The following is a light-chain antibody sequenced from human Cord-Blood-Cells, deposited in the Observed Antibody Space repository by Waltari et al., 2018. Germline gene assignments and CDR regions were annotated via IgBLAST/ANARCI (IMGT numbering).Light chain of an antibody. Sequence: DMQMTQSPSSLSASVVDRDTITCRASQSISSYLNWHQQKPGKAPKLLIYAASSLQSGVPSRFSGSGSGTDFTLTISSLQPEDFATYVCQQSYSTPYTFGQGTKLEIK. CDR3: QQSYSTPYT. CDR2: AAS. J-gene: IGKJ2*01. CDR1: QSISSY. V-gene: IGKV1-39*01.